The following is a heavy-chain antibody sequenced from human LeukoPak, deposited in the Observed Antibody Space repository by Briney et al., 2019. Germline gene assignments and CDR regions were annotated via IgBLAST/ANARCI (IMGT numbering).Heavy chain of an antibody. CDR2: INHSGST. CDR3: ARGGSTRQKYSSGWYGNYYYGMDV. D-gene: IGHD6-19*01. CDR1: GGSFSGYY. V-gene: IGHV4-34*01. Sequence: PLETLSLTCAVYGGSFSGYYWSWIRQPPGKGLEWIGEINHSGSTNYNPSLKSRVTISVDTSKNQFSLKLSSVTAADTAVYYCARGGSTRQKYSSGWYGNYYYGMDVWGQGTTVTVSS. J-gene: IGHJ6*02.